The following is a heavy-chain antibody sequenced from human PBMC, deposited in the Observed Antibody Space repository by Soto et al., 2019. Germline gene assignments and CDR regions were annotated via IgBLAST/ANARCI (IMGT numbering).Heavy chain of an antibody. CDR3: TRGLSAPDYYYYVMDV. Sequence: GGSLRLSCTASGFTFGDYAMSWFRQAPGKGQEWVGFIRSKAYGGTTEYTASVKGRFTISRDDSKSIAYLKMNSLKTEDTAVYYCTRGLSAPDYYYYVMDVWGQGTTVTVSS. J-gene: IGHJ6*02. CDR1: GFTFGDYA. CDR2: IRSKAYGGTT. V-gene: IGHV3-49*01.